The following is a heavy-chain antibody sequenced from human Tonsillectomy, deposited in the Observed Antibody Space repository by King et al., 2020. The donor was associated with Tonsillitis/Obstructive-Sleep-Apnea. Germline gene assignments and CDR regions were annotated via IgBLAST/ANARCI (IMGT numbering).Heavy chain of an antibody. CDR1: GFTFSSYE. CDR3: ARRMVYASLDY. J-gene: IGHJ4*02. CDR2: ISSSGSTI. D-gene: IGHD2-8*01. V-gene: IGHV3-48*03. Sequence: QLVQSGGGLVQPGGSLRLSCAASGFTFSSYEVNWVRQAPGKGLEWVSYISSSGSTIYYADSVKGRFTISRDNAKNSLYLQMNSLRAEDTAVYYCARRMVYASLDYWGQGTLITVSS.